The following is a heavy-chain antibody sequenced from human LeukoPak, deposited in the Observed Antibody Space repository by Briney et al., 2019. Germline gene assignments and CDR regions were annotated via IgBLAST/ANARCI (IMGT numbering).Heavy chain of an antibody. CDR2: IKQDGSEK. J-gene: IGHJ3*02. CDR3: ARVLRYFDWLPYAFDI. CDR1: GFTFSSYW. Sequence: GGSLRLSCAASGFTFSSYWMSWVRQAPGKGLEWVANIKQDGSEKYYVDSVKGRFTNSRGNAKNSLYLQMNSLRAEDTAVYYCARVLRYFDWLPYAFDIWGQGTMVTVSS. V-gene: IGHV3-7*04. D-gene: IGHD3-9*01.